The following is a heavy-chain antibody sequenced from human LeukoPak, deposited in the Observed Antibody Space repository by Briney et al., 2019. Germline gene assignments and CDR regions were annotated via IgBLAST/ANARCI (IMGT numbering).Heavy chain of an antibody. J-gene: IGHJ5*02. V-gene: IGHV4-4*07. D-gene: IGHD2-2*01. CDR1: GGSISSYY. Sequence: SGTLSLTCTVSGGSISSYYWSWIRQPAGKGLEWIGRIYTSGSTNYNPSLKSRVTMSVDTSKNQFSLELSSVTAADTAVYYCARDLVVVPAAIDWFDPWGQGTLVTVSS. CDR3: ARDLVVVPAAIDWFDP. CDR2: IYTSGST.